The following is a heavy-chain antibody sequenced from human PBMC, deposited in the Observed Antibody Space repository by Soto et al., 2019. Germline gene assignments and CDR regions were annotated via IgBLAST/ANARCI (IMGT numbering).Heavy chain of an antibody. CDR2: ISYDGSNK. Sequence: GGSLRLSCAASGFTFSSYGMHWVRQAPGKGLEWVAVISYDGSNKYYADSVKGRFTISRDNSKNTLYLQMNSLRAEDTAVYYCATVPAAHNYYGMDVWGKGTTVTVSS. V-gene: IGHV3-30*03. CDR1: GFTFSSYG. D-gene: IGHD2-2*01. J-gene: IGHJ6*04. CDR3: ATVPAAHNYYGMDV.